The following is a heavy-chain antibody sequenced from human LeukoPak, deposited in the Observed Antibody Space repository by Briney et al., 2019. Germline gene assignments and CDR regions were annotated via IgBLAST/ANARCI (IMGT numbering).Heavy chain of an antibody. D-gene: IGHD4-17*01. Sequence: SGPALVNPTQPLTLTCTFSGFSLRTSGMRVSWIRQPPGKALEWLARIDWDDDKFYSTSLKTRLTISKDTSKNQVVLTMTNMDPVDTATHYCARNGGDYSLDYWGQGTLVTVSS. CDR1: GFSLRTSGMR. CDR2: IDWDDDK. J-gene: IGHJ4*02. V-gene: IGHV2-70*04. CDR3: ARNGGDYSLDY.